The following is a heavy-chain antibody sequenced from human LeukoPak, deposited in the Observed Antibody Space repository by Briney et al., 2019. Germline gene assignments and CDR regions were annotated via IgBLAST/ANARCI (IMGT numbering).Heavy chain of an antibody. CDR1: GFTFSTFG. V-gene: IGHV3-30*02. J-gene: IGHJ4*02. CDR3: AKDSGDRFSEWLFPDQ. Sequence: GGSLRLSCAASGFTFSTFGMHWVRQPPYKGLAWVAFIRYDGSQKYYGDSVKGRFTISRDNSKNTLYLEMDSLRPDDTAFYYCAKDSGDRFSEWLFPDQWGQGSLVPVSS. CDR2: IRYDGSQK. D-gene: IGHD3-3*01.